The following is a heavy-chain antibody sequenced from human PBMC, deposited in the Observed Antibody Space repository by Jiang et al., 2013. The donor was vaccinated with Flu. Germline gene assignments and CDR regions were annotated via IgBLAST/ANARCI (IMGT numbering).Heavy chain of an antibody. CDR2: INHSGST. CDR3: ARRAYNYMDV. CDR1: GGSFSGYY. J-gene: IGHJ6*03. V-gene: IGHV4-34*01. Sequence: LLKPSETPSLTCAVYGGSFSGYYWSWIRQPPGKGLEWIGEINHSGSTNYNPSLKSRVTISVDTSKNQFSLKLSSVTAADTAVYYCARRAYNYMDVWGKGTTVTVSS. D-gene: IGHD3-16*01.